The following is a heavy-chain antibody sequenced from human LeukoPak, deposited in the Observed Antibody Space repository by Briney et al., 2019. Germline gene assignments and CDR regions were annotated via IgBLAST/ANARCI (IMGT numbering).Heavy chain of an antibody. V-gene: IGHV3-23*01. CDR1: GFTFSSYA. J-gene: IGHJ6*03. CDR2: ISGSGGST. Sequence: GSLRLSCAASGFTFSSYAMSWVRQAPGKGLEWVSAISGSGGSTYYADSVKGRFTISRDNSKNTLYLQMNSLRAEDTAVYYCATDRYCSGTSCPYYYYYYMDVWGKGTTVTVSS. D-gene: IGHD2-2*01. CDR3: ATDRYCSGTSCPYYYYYYMDV.